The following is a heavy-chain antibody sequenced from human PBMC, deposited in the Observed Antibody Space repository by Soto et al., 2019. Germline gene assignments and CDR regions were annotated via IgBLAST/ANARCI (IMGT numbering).Heavy chain of an antibody. CDR3: ARRANCGGDCYYFDY. J-gene: IGHJ4*02. CDR2: IIPIFGTA. CDR1: GGTFSSYA. Sequence: GASVKVSCKASGGTFSSYAISWVRQAPGQGLEWMGGIIPIFGTANYAQKFQGRVTITADKSTSTAYMELSSLRSEDTAVYYCARRANCGGDCYYFDYWGQGTLVTVSS. V-gene: IGHV1-69*06. D-gene: IGHD2-21*02.